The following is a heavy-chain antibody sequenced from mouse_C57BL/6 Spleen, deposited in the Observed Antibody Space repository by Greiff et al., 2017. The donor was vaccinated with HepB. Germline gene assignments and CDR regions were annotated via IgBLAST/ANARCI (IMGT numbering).Heavy chain of an antibody. J-gene: IGHJ4*01. Sequence: QVQLQQPGAELVMPGASVKLSCKASGYTFTSYWMHWVKQRPGQGLEWIGEIDPSDSYTNYNQKFKGKSTLTVDKSSSTAYMQLSSLTSEDAAVYYCARTFSNYYYAMDYWGQGTSVTVSS. D-gene: IGHD2-5*01. CDR3: ARTFSNYYYAMDY. CDR2: IDPSDSYT. CDR1: GYTFTSYW. V-gene: IGHV1-69*01.